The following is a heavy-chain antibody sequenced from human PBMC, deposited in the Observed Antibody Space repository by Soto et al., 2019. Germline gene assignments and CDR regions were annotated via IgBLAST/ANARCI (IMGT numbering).Heavy chain of an antibody. Sequence: PSETLSLTCTVSGGSISSSSYYRGWIRQPPGKGLEWIGSIYYSGSTYYNPSLKIRVTISVDTSKNQFSLKLSSVTAADTAVYYCARHAKAGGSCRRFDPSGQGTLVTVSS. J-gene: IGHJ5*02. V-gene: IGHV4-39*01. CDR3: ARHAKAGGSCRRFDP. CDR1: GGSISSSSYY. CDR2: IYYSGST. D-gene: IGHD2-15*01.